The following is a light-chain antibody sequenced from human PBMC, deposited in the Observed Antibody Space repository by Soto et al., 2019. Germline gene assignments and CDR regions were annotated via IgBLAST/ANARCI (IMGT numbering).Light chain of an antibody. CDR2: AAS. V-gene: IGKV3-20*01. Sequence: EIVLTQSPGTLSSSPGERVILSCRASQSVSDNYLAWYQQKPGQRPRLLIYAASSRATGIPDRFSGSGSGTDFTLTIRSLELEDFAVYYCQQYAASPWAFGQGTKVEI. J-gene: IGKJ1*01. CDR1: QSVSDNY. CDR3: QQYAASPWA.